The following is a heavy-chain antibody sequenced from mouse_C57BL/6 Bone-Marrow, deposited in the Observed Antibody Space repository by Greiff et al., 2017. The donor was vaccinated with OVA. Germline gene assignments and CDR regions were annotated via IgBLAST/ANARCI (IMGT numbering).Heavy chain of an antibody. V-gene: IGHV1-64*01. CDR3: ARREGITTVVATNDY. CDR2: IHPNSGST. CDR1: GYTFTSYW. D-gene: IGHD1-1*01. Sequence: QVQLQQPGAELVKPGASVKLSCKASGYTFTSYWMNWVKQRPGQGLEWIGMIHPNSGSTNYNEKFKSKATLTVDKSSSTAYMQLSSLTSEDSAVYYCARREGITTVVATNDYWGQGTTLTVSS. J-gene: IGHJ2*01.